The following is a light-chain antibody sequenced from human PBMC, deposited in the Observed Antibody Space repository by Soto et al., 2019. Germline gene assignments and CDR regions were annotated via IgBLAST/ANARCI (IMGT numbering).Light chain of an antibody. CDR3: QQYDYSRT. V-gene: IGKV1-5*01. Sequence: DVQMNQSTSTLSASVGDSVTITCRASQSIAASLAWYQLKPGEAPKLLIYDVSNLKSVDPSSFSGSGSGTGFGLTIRSLHPDDFATYYCQQYDYSRTFGQGTKGEIK. CDR1: QSIAAS. J-gene: IGKJ1*01. CDR2: DVS.